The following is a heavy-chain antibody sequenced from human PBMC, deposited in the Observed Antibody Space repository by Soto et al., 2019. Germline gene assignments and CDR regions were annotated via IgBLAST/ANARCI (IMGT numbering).Heavy chain of an antibody. V-gene: IGHV4-30-4*01. CDR1: GGSISSGDYY. Sequence: QVQLQESGPGLVKPSQTLSLTCTVSGGSISSGDYYWSWIRQPPGKGLEWIGYIYYSGSTYYNPSLPTRAPIPAHTSHTAYSKKLSSVSAAGAYAYDYGSDEGAMVLVSWGQRTLVTV. CDR3: GSDEGAMVLVS. CDR2: IYYSGST. D-gene: IGHD2-8*01. J-gene: IGHJ1*01.